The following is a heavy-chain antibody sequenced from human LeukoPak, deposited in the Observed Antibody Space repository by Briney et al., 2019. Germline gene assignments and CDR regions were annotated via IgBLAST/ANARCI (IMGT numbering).Heavy chain of an antibody. CDR1: GFTFSSYA. CDR2: ISGSGGST. J-gene: IGHJ6*02. CDR3: AKDKGWGYSSYDYYGMDV. Sequence: GGSLRLSCAASGFTFSSYAMSWVRQAPGKGLEWVSGISGSGGSTYYADSVKGRITISRDISKNTLYVQMNSLRAEDAAVYYCAKDKGWGYSSYDYYGMDVWGQGTTVTVSS. V-gene: IGHV3-23*01. D-gene: IGHD1-26*01.